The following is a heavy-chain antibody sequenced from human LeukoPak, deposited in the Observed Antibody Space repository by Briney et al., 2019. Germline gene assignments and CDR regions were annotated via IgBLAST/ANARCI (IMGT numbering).Heavy chain of an antibody. V-gene: IGHV3-23*01. CDR1: GFTFSSYA. Sequence: PGGSLRLSCAASGFTFSSYAMNWVRQAPGKGLEWVSASASGGSTYYADSVKGRFTISRDNSKNTLYLQMNSLRAEDTAVYYCAKDNYYDSSGYYYLIDAFDIWGQGTMVTVSS. D-gene: IGHD3-22*01. CDR3: AKDNYYDSSGYYYLIDAFDI. J-gene: IGHJ3*02. CDR2: SASGGST.